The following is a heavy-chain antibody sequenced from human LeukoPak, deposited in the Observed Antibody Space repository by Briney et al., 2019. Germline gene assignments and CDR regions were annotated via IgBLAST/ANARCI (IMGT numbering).Heavy chain of an antibody. CDR3: ARAYDFNWFDP. D-gene: IGHD3-3*01. J-gene: IGHJ5*02. CDR1: GGSFSGYY. Sequence: SETLSLTCAVYGGSFSGYYWSWIRQPPGKGLEWIGEINHSGSTNYNPSLKSRVTISVDTSKNQFSLELSSVTAADTAVYYCARAYDFNWFDPWGQGTLVTVSS. CDR2: INHSGST. V-gene: IGHV4-34*01.